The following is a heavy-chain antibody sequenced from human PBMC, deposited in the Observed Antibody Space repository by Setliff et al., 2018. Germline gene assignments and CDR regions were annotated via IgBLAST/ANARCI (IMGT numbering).Heavy chain of an antibody. CDR2: INPGGGST. D-gene: IGHD2-2*01. CDR3: ARGPPDFVVVPAAAKFDY. Sequence: ASVKVSCKASGYTFTNHYMHWVRQGPGQGLEWMGMINPGGGSTTYAQKFQGRVTMTRDTSTSTVYMELSSLRTEDTAVYYCARGPPDFVVVPAAAKFDYWGPGTLVTVSS. J-gene: IGHJ4*02. CDR1: GYTFTNHY. V-gene: IGHV1-46*01.